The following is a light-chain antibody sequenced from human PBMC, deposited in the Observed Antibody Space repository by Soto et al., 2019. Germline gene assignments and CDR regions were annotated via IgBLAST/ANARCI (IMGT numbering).Light chain of an antibody. CDR2: GAS. Sequence: EIVMTQSPASLSVSPGDGATLSCRASQSVASNVAWYQQRPGQGPRLLIHGASTRAVGVPARFSGSGSGTDFTLTISSLQSEDFAVYYCQQYHNWPPQYTFGQVTKLQIK. CDR3: QQYHNWPPQYT. CDR1: QSVASN. J-gene: IGKJ2*01. V-gene: IGKV3-15*01.